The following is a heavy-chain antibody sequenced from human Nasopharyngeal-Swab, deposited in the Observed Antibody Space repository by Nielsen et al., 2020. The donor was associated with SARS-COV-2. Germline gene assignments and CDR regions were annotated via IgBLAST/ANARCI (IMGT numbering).Heavy chain of an antibody. CDR2: ISSSSSYI. D-gene: IGHD3-10*01. CDR1: GFTFSSYS. CDR3: ARDRFTMVRGAFDP. J-gene: IGHJ5*02. V-gene: IGHV3-21*01. Sequence: GESLKISCAASGFTFSSYSMNWVRQAPGKGLEWVSSISSSSSYIYYADSVKGRFTISRDNAKNSLYLQMNSLRAEDTAVCYCARDRFTMVRGAFDPWGQGTLVTVSS.